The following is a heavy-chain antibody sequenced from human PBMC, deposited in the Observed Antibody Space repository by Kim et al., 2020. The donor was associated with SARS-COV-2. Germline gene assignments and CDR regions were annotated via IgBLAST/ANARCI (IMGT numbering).Heavy chain of an antibody. CDR1: DLTFSTSA. V-gene: IGHV3-23*01. CDR2: ISGGGGGA. Sequence: GGSLRLSCAASDLTFSTSAMSWVRQAPGKGLEWVSGISGGGGGAYHADSVKGRFTISRDNSKNTLYLQMNSLRAEDTAVYYCATSNGWGSTWYRSPPGEYWGQGALVTVSS. CDR3: ATSNGWGSTWYRSPPGEY. D-gene: IGHD6-13*01. J-gene: IGHJ4*02.